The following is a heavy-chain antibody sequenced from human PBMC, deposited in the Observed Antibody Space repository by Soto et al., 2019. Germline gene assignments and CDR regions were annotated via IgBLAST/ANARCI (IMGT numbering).Heavy chain of an antibody. CDR3: GRAVFYDFWSGSLLLKYYYYYMDV. CDR2: MNPNSGNT. V-gene: IGHV1-8*01. J-gene: IGHJ6*03. CDR1: GYTFTSYD. Sequence: ASVKVSCKASGYTFTSYDINWVRQATGQGLEWMGWMNPNSGNTGYAQKFQGRVTMTRNTSISTAYMELSSLRSEDTAVYYCGRAVFYDFWSGSLLLKYYYYYMDVWGKGTTVTVSS. D-gene: IGHD3-3*01.